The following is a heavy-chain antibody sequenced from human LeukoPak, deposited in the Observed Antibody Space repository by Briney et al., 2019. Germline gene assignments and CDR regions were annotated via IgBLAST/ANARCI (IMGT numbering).Heavy chain of an antibody. CDR3: ARGGPAGSGSYYNQY. D-gene: IGHD3-10*01. CDR1: GYTFSCYY. V-gene: IGHV1-2*02. Sequence: GASVKVSCKASGYTFSCYYMHWVRQAPGQGLEGMGWINPNSGGTNYEQKFQGRVTLTSNTSISTAYMALSRLTSDDTAMYYCARGGPAGSGSYYNQYWGQGTLVSVSS. J-gene: IGHJ4*02. CDR2: INPNSGGT.